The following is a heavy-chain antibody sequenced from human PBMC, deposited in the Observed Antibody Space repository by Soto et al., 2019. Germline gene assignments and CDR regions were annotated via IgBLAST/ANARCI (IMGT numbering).Heavy chain of an antibody. J-gene: IGHJ4*02. CDR2: INSDGSNT. CDR3: ARVKGGPLRYTNS. Sequence: EVQLVESGGGLVQPGGSLRLSCAASGFAFSYYWMHWVRQAPGKGLVWVSRINSDGSNTSFADSVKGRFTISRDNAKNTLFLQMNSLRAEGTAVYYCARVKGGPLRYTNSWGQGTLVTVSS. D-gene: IGHD3-9*01. CDR1: GFAFSYYW. V-gene: IGHV3-74*01.